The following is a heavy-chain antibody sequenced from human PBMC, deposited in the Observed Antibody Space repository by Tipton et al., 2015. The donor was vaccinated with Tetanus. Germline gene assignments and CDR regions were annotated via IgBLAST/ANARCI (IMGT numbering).Heavy chain of an antibody. V-gene: IGHV4-30-4*01. CDR3: ARDLRFSGSRCSNYFDP. CDR2: ISHSGST. J-gene: IGHJ5*02. CDR1: GGSVSSGDSY. D-gene: IGHD2-15*01. Sequence: TLSLTCTVSGGSVSSGDSYWYWIRQPPGKGLECIGYISHSGSTFYNPSLASRVMISLDTSENQFSLRLNSVTAADTAVYYCARDLRFSGSRCSNYFDPWGQGTLVTVSS.